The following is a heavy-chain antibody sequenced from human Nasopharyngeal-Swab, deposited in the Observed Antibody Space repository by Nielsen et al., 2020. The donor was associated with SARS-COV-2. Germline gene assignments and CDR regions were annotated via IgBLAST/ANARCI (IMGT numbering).Heavy chain of an antibody. CDR3: ARGSGYYTYYYMDV. J-gene: IGHJ6*03. CDR2: INAGNGNT. V-gene: IGHV1-3*01. CDR1: GYTFTSYA. D-gene: IGHD3-3*01. Sequence: ASVKVSCKASGYTFTSYAMHWVRQAPGQRLEGMGWINAGNGNTKYSQKFQGRVTITRDTSASTAYMELSSLRSEDTAVYYCARGSGYYTYYYMDVWGKGTTVTVSS.